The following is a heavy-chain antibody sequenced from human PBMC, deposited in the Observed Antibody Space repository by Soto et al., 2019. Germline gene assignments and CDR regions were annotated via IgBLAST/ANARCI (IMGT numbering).Heavy chain of an antibody. Sequence: GGSLRLSCAASGFTFSSYSMNWVRQAPGKGLEWVSSISSISSYIYYADSVKGRFTISRDNAKNSLYLQMNSLRAEDTAVYYCARDPPYNSMPKYYFDYWGQGTLVTVSS. D-gene: IGHD1-1*01. CDR1: GFTFSSYS. J-gene: IGHJ4*02. V-gene: IGHV3-21*01. CDR3: ARDPPYNSMPKYYFDY. CDR2: ISSISSYI.